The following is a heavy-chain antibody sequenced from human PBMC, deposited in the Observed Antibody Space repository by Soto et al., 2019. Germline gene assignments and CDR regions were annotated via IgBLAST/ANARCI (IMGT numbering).Heavy chain of an antibody. Sequence: SETLSLTCAVSGGSISSGGYSWSWIRQPPGKGLEWIGYIYHSGSTYYNPSLKSRVTISVDRSKNQFSLKLSSVTAADTAVYYCARVVRHNWFDPWGQGPLVTVSS. CDR2: IYHSGST. CDR1: GGSISSGGYS. V-gene: IGHV4-30-2*01. J-gene: IGHJ5*02. CDR3: ARVVRHNWFDP. D-gene: IGHD2-21*01.